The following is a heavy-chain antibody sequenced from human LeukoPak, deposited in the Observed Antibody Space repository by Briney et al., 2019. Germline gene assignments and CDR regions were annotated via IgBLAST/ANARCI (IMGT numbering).Heavy chain of an antibody. V-gene: IGHV3-7*01. J-gene: IGHJ4*02. D-gene: IGHD2-2*01. CDR2: IKQDGSEK. CDR3: ARAYQLLFDDTHFDY. CDR1: GFTFTNYP. Sequence: PGGSLRLSCAVSGFTFTNYPMSWVRQAPGKGLEWVANIKQDGSEKYYVDSVKGRFTISRDNAKKSLYLQMNSLRAEDTAVYYCARAYQLLFDDTHFDYWGQGTLVTVSS.